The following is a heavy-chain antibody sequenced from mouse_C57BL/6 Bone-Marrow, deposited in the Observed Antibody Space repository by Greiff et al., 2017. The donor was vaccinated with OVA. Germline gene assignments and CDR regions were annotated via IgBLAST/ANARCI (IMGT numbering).Heavy chain of an antibody. V-gene: IGHV5-9-1*02. J-gene: IGHJ4*01. Sequence: EVHLVESGAGLVKPGGSLKLSCAASGFSFSSYAMSWVRQTPEKRLEWVAYISSGGDYIYYADTVKGRFTISRDNARNTLYLQMSSLKSEDTAMYYCTRDGYYAMDYWGQGTSVTVSA. CDR1: GFSFSSYA. CDR2: ISSGGDYI. D-gene: IGHD2-3*01. CDR3: TRDGYYAMDY.